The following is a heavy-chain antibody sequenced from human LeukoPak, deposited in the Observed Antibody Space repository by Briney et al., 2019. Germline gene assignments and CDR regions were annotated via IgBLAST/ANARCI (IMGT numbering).Heavy chain of an antibody. V-gene: IGHV3-48*04. D-gene: IGHD6-19*01. CDR3: ARATASASSGVHLNWFDS. CDR2: ISSSSSTI. CDR1: GFTFSSYS. Sequence: GGSLRLSCAASGFTFSSYSMNWVRQAPGKGLEWVSHISSSSSTIYYADSVKGRFTISRDNAKNSLYLEMNDLRGEDTAFYYCARATASASSGVHLNWFDSWGQGTRVTVSS. J-gene: IGHJ5*02.